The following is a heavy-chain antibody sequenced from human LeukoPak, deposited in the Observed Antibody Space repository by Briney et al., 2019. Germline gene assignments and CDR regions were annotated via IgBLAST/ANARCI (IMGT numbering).Heavy chain of an antibody. D-gene: IGHD2-2*02. CDR1: GFTVSSNY. V-gene: IGHV3-53*01. CDR2: IYSGGST. CDR3: ARDIPFRGDY. Sequence: GGSLRLSCAASGFTVSSNYMSWVRQARGKGLEWVSVIYSGGSTYYADSVKGRFTISRDNFKNTLYLQMNSLRAEDTAVYYCARDIPFRGDYWGQGTLVTVSS. J-gene: IGHJ4*02.